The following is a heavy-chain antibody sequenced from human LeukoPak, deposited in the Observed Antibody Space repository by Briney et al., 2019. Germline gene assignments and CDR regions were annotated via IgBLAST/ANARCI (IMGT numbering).Heavy chain of an antibody. J-gene: IGHJ4*02. CDR3: AKGKGASSWYYFDF. CDR2: IRGSGDNT. D-gene: IGHD6-13*01. Sequence: GGSLRLSCAASGFTFSSYAMSWVRQAPGKGLEWVSTIRGSGDNTYYADSVKGRFTISRDNSKNTLFLQMNSLRAEDTAVYYCAKGKGASSWYYFDFWGQGTLVTVS. CDR1: GFTFSSYA. V-gene: IGHV3-23*01.